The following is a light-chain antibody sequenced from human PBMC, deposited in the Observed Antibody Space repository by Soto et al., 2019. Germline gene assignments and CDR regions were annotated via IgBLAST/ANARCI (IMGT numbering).Light chain of an antibody. CDR2: GGS. CDR3: QQYGTSPRT. Sequence: EMVLTQSPGTLSLSPGERATLSCRASQSVSSTYLAWYQQKPGQAPRLLIYGGSSRATGIPDRFSGSGSGTDCTLTISRLQPEDFAVYYCQQYGTSPRTFGQGTKVEIK. V-gene: IGKV3-20*01. J-gene: IGKJ1*01. CDR1: QSVSSTY.